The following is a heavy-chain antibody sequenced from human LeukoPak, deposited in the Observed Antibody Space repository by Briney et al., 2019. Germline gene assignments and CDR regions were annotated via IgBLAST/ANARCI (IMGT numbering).Heavy chain of an antibody. J-gene: IGHJ5*02. V-gene: IGHV3-23*01. CDR1: GFTFSSYA. CDR2: ISGSGVST. D-gene: IGHD2-15*01. Sequence: QPGGSLRLSCAASGFTFSSYAMSWVRQAPGKGLEWVSAISGSGVSTYYADSVKGRFTISRDNSKNTLYLQMNSLRAEDTAVYYCASLTPLGYCSGGSCYTWFDPWGQGTLVTVSS. CDR3: ASLTPLGYCSGGSCYTWFDP.